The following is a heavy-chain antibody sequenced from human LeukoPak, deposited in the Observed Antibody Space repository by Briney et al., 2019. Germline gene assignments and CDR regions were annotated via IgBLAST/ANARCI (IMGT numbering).Heavy chain of an antibody. CDR1: GGSISSYY. CDR3: ARGSGNP. V-gene: IGHV4-59*08. J-gene: IGHJ5*02. Sequence: SETLSLTCTVSGGSISSYYWSWIRQPPGKGLEYIGYIYYNGNTNYNPSLKSRVTISVDTSKNQFSLILSSVTAADTAIYYCARGSGNPWGQGTLVTVSS. CDR2: IYYNGNT. D-gene: IGHD2-15*01.